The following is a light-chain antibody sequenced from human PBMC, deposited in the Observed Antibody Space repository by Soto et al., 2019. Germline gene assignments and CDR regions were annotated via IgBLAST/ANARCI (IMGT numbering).Light chain of an antibody. V-gene: IGKV3-20*01. J-gene: IGKJ5*01. CDR1: QTVSRNN. CDR2: GAS. Sequence: EIVLTQSPGTLSLSPGERATLSCRASQTVSRNNLVWYQQRPGQPPRLLIYGASSRATGIPDRFSGSGSGTAFSLTISRLEPEDFAVYYCHQHGDAPITFGQGTRLEIK. CDR3: HQHGDAPIT.